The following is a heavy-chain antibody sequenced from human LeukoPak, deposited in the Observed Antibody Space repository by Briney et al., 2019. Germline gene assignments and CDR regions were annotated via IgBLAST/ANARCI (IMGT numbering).Heavy chain of an antibody. D-gene: IGHD3-10*02. CDR3: ARRLLGELLD. J-gene: IGHJ4*02. V-gene: IGHV4-38-2*02. Sequence: KASETLSLTCTVSGYTVSSGYYWGWTRQPPGKGLGWIGSVYHSGTTYYNPSLKSRVTISVDTSKTQFSLELTTVTAAETAVYDCARRLLGELLDWGQGSLVSVSP. CDR2: VYHSGTT. CDR1: GYTVSSGYY.